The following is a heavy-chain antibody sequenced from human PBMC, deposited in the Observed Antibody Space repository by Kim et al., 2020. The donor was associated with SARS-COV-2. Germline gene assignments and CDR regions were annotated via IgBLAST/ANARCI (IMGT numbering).Heavy chain of an antibody. CDR3: ATSPVVVVTPWLDP. Sequence: ASVKVSCKVSGYTLIELSMHWVRQAPGKGLEWMGGFDPEDGETIYAQKFQGRVTMTEDTSTDTAYMELSSLRSEDTAVYYCATSPVVVVTPWLDPWGQGTLVTVSS. CDR2: FDPEDGET. CDR1: GYTLIELS. J-gene: IGHJ5*02. V-gene: IGHV1-24*01. D-gene: IGHD3-22*01.